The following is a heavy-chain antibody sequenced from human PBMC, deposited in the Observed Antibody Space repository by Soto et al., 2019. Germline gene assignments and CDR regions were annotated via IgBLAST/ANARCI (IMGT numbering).Heavy chain of an antibody. D-gene: IGHD4-17*01. CDR2: IYYSGST. V-gene: IGHV4-30-4*01. J-gene: IGHJ4*02. CDR3: ARHYGDYYFDY. CDR1: GGSISSGDYY. Sequence: LSLTCTVPGGSISSGDYYWSWIRQPPGKGLEWIGYIYYSGSTYYNPSLKSRVTISVDTSKNQFSLKLSSVTAADTAVYYCARHYGDYYFDYWGQGTLATVSS.